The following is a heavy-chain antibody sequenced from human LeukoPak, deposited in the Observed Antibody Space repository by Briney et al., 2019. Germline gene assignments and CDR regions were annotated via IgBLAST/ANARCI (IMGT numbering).Heavy chain of an antibody. CDR2: ISGSGGST. D-gene: IGHD5-18*01. Sequence: HPGGSLRLSCAASGFTFSSYAMSWVRQALGKGLEWVSAISGSGGSTYYADSVKGRFTISRDNSKNTLYLQMNSLRAEDTAVYYCAKDGGYSYGYFDYWGQGTLVTVSS. CDR3: AKDGGYSYGYFDY. CDR1: GFTFSSYA. V-gene: IGHV3-23*01. J-gene: IGHJ4*02.